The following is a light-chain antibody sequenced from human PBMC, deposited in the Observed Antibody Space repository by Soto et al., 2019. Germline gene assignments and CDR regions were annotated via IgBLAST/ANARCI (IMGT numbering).Light chain of an antibody. J-gene: IGKJ1*01. CDR1: ESVTSS. CDR3: QQYNIWPLWT. Sequence: EIVMTQSPATPSVSPGDRATLSCRASESVTSSLAWYQQKPGQPPRLLIYAASTRATDVPARFSGGGSETEFTLTISSLQSEDFAVYFCQQYNIWPLWTFGQGTKVDI. V-gene: IGKV3-15*01. CDR2: AAS.